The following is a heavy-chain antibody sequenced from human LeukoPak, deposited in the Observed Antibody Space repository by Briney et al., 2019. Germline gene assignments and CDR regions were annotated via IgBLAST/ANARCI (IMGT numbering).Heavy chain of an antibody. D-gene: IGHD3-10*01. CDR3: ARDYYGSGSYSTDY. CDR1: GYTFTRYQ. V-gene: IGHV1-2*02. CDR2: INPSSGAT. J-gene: IGHJ4*02. Sequence: GASLKVSCKASGYTFTRYQMHWVRQAPGQGLEWMGWINPSSGATNYAQEFQGRVTMTRDTSIGTAYMELSRLRSDDTAVYYCARDYYGSGSYSTDYWGQGTLVTVSS.